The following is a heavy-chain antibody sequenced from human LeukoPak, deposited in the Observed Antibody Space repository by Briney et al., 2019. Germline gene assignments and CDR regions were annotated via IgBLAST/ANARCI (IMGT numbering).Heavy chain of an antibody. CDR3: ARESDYYFDY. CDR1: GYTFTSYD. J-gene: IGHJ4*02. CDR2: INPNSGGT. V-gene: IGHV1-2*02. Sequence: ASVNVSCKASGYTFTSYDINWVRQAPGQGLEWMGWINPNSGGTNYAQRFQGRVTMTRDTSISTAYMELSRLRSDDTAVYYCARESDYYFDYWGQGTLVTVSS.